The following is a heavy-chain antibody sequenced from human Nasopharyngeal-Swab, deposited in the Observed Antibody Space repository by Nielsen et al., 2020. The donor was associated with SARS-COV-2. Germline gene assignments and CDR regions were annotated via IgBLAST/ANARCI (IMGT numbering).Heavy chain of an antibody. CDR1: GHTFTSYA. Sequence: ASVKVSYKASGHTFTSYAIHWVRQAPGQRLEWMGWINAGNGNTKYSQKFQGRVTITRDTSASTAYMELSSLKYEDTAVYYCARAAEFYDFWGQGTLVTVSS. CDR2: INAGNGNT. D-gene: IGHD2/OR15-2a*01. J-gene: IGHJ4*02. V-gene: IGHV1-3*01. CDR3: ARAAEFYDF.